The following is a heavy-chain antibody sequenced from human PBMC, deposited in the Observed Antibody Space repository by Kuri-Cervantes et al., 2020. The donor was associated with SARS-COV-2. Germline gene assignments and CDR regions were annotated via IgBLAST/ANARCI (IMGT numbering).Heavy chain of an antibody. V-gene: IGHV3-7*01. Sequence: GESLKISCAASGFTFSSYWMSWVRQAPGKGLKWVANIKQDGSEKYYVDSVKGRFTISRDNAKNSLYLQMNSLRAEDTAVYYCARVRNDYYYYYYMDVWGKGTTVTVSS. CDR1: GFTFSSYW. CDR3: ARVRNDYYYYYYMDV. CDR2: IKQDGSEK. J-gene: IGHJ6*03.